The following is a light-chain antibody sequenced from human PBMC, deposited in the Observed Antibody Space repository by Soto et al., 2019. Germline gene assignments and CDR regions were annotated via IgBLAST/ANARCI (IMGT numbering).Light chain of an antibody. V-gene: IGLV2-8*01. CDR2: EVS. CDR3: RSFAATHVV. Sequence: QSALTQPPSASGSPGQSVTISCTGTSSDVGGYNYVSWYQQHPGKAPKLIIYEVSERPSGVPDRFSGSKSGNTASLTVSGLQAEDEGDYYCRSFAATHVVLGGGTKLTVL. J-gene: IGLJ2*01. CDR1: SSDVGGYNY.